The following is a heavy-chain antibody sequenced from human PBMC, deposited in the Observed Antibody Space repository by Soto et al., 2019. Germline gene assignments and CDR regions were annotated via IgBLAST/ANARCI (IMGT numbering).Heavy chain of an antibody. CDR1: GFTFSSYG. V-gene: IGHV3-30*18. J-gene: IGHJ4*02. CDR3: AKVPDTAMFKENY. D-gene: IGHD5-18*01. CDR2: ISYDGSDK. Sequence: QVQLVESGGGVVQPGRSLRLSCAASGFTFSSYGMHWVRQAPGKGLEWVAVISYDGSDKYYADSVKGRFTISRDNSKNTRYLQMNSLRAEDTAVYYCAKVPDTAMFKENYWGQGTLVTVSS.